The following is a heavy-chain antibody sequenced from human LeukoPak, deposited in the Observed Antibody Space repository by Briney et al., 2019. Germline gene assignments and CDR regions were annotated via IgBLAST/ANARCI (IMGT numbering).Heavy chain of an antibody. CDR2: TNPYNGNA. CDR3: VRAVYSHGWYEDS. Sequence: ASVKVSCKASGYTVSSYGISWVRQAPEQGLEWLGWTNPYNGNANYAQKLQGRVSMTTDTSTSTAYMELRSLRSDDTAEYYCVRAVYSHGWYEDSWGQGTLVTVSS. J-gene: IGHJ4*02. CDR1: GYTVSSYG. D-gene: IGHD6-19*01. V-gene: IGHV1-18*01.